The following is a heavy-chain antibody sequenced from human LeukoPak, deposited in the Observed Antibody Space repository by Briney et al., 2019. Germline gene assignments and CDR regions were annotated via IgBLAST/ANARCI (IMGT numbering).Heavy chain of an antibody. Sequence: GGSLRLSCAASGFTFSNSVVSWVRQAPGKGLEWVSSFSGSDENTHHADSVKGRFTISRDNSKNTLYLQMNSLRVEDTATYYCAKLKVFGSGSWDYWGQGSLVTDSS. CDR3: AKLKVFGSGSWDY. D-gene: IGHD3-10*01. CDR1: GFTFSNSV. CDR2: FSGSDENT. V-gene: IGHV3-23*01. J-gene: IGHJ4*02.